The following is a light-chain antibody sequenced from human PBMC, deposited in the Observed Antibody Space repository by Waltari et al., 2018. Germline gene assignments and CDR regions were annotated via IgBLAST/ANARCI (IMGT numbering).Light chain of an antibody. CDR1: SSDVGRYNH. V-gene: IGLV2-14*03. Sequence: QSALTQPASVSGSPGQSLTISFTGTSSDVGRYNHVSWYQQHPGKAPKLMIYDVSNRPSGVSNRFSGSKSGNTASLTISGLQAEDEADYYCFSYTSSTTYVFGTGTKVTVL. CDR2: DVS. J-gene: IGLJ1*01. CDR3: FSYTSSTTYV.